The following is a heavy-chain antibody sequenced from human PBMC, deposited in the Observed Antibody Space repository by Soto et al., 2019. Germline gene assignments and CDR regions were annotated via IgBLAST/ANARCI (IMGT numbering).Heavy chain of an antibody. V-gene: IGHV3-23*01. CDR3: AKALTGTGWSKNDY. D-gene: IGHD6-19*01. CDR1: GFTFSTYA. CDR2: ISGSGGAT. J-gene: IGHJ4*02. Sequence: EVQLLESGGGLVQPGGSLRLSCAASGFTFSTYAMSWVRQAPGEGLEWVSTISGSGGATYYADSVKGRFTISRDNSKTTLYLQMNSLSAEDTTVYYCAKALTGTGWSKNDYWGQGTLVTVSS.